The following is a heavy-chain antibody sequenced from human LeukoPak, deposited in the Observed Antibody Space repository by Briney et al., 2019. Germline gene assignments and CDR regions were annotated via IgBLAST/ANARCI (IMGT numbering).Heavy chain of an antibody. J-gene: IGHJ6*02. Sequence: SQTLSLTCAISGDSVSSNSAAWNWIRQSPSRGLEWLGRTYYRSKWYNDYAVSVKSRITINPDTSKNQFSLQLNSVTPEDTAVYYCARLSVGIPGYYYYYYGMDVWGQGTTVTVSS. CDR3: ARLSVGIPGYYYYYYGMDV. CDR1: GDSVSSNSAA. D-gene: IGHD2-21*01. V-gene: IGHV6-1*01. CDR2: TYYRSKWYN.